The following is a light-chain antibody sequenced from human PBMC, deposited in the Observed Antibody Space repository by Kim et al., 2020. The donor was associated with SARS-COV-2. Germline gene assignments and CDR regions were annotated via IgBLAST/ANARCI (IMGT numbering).Light chain of an antibody. V-gene: IGKV1-5*01. CDR2: DAS. CDR1: QGISRW. Sequence: DIQMTQSPSTLSASVGDRVTITCRASQGISRWLAWHQQKPGKAPKILIYDASSLESGVPSRFSGSGSGTEFTLTISGLQPDDFATYCCKHYGTFGQGTKVDIK. CDR3: KHYGT. J-gene: IGKJ1*01.